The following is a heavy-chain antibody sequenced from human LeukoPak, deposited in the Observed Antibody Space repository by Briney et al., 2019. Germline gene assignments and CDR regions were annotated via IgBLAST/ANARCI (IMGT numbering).Heavy chain of an antibody. V-gene: IGHV4-4*02. Sequence: SETLSLTCRVSGGSISSSNWWSWVRQPPGKGLEWIGEIYHSGSTNYNPSLKSRVTISVDTSKNQFSLKLSSVTAADTAVYYCARHPVGPGGLDVWGQGTTVTVSS. CDR1: GGSISSSNW. CDR2: IYHSGST. CDR3: ARHPVGPGGLDV. J-gene: IGHJ6*02.